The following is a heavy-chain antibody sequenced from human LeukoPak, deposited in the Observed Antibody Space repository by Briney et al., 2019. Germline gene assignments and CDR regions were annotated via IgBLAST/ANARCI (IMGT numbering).Heavy chain of an antibody. Sequence: SETLSLTCTVSGGSISTYYWSWIRQPAGKGLEWIGRIHTSGSTNFSPSLRSRVTMSVATSKNQFSMKLTSVTAADTAVYYCARGGNYDILTGYYTGYYFDYWGQGTLLTVSS. D-gene: IGHD3-9*01. CDR2: IHTSGST. CDR1: GGSISTYY. CDR3: ARGGNYDILTGYYTGYYFDY. J-gene: IGHJ4*02. V-gene: IGHV4-4*07.